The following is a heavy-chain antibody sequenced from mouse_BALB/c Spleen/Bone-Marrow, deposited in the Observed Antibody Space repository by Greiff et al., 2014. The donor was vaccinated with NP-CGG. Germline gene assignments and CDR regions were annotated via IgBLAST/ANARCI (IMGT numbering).Heavy chain of an antibody. CDR2: INPSNGRT. CDR3: ARLIYGCSYIVDF. Sequence: QVQLQQSGAELVKPGASVKLSCKASGYTFTGYWMHWVKQRPGQGLEWIGEINPSNGRTNYNEKLKSMATLTVDKSSSTAYMQISSMTSEDSAVFSCARLIYGCSYIVDFWGQGTSLTVSS. D-gene: IGHD1-1*01. J-gene: IGHJ4*01. V-gene: IGHV1S81*02. CDR1: GYTFTGYW.